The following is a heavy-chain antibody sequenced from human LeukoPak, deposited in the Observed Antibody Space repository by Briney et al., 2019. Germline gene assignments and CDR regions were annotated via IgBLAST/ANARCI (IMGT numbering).Heavy chain of an antibody. J-gene: IGHJ5*02. CDR2: IHKRSGGI. CDR3: ARERESSGPSSLDP. Sequence: ASVKVSCKASGYTFSDYCMHWVRQAPGQGLGWMGWIHKRSGGIKYTQKFKGRVTMTRDTSMRTDYMELRRLTSDDTAVYWCARERESSGPSSLDPWGQGTLVTVSS. D-gene: IGHD3-22*01. CDR1: GYTFSDYC. V-gene: IGHV1-2*02.